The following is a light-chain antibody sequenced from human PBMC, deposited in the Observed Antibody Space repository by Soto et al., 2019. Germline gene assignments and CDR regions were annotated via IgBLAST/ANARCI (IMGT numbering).Light chain of an antibody. Sequence: DIVLTQSPGTLSFSPGERATLSCRASQTVSSGYLAWYQQKHGQAPRLLIYGASSRATGIPDRFSGSGSGKDFTPTISRLEPEDFAVYYCQQYSRSPPTFVHGTKVEIX. CDR2: GAS. J-gene: IGKJ1*01. CDR1: QTVSSGY. V-gene: IGKV3-20*01. CDR3: QQYSRSPPT.